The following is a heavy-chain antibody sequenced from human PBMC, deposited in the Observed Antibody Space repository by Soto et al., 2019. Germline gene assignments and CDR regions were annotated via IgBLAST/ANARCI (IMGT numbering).Heavy chain of an antibody. D-gene: IGHD5-12*01. CDR3: ARSSGYVPGGY. Sequence: SETLSLTCAVSGYPISSGYYLGWIRQPPGKGLEWIGIIHHSGSTYYNPSLRSRITISVDTSKNQFSLKMPSVTAADTAVYYCARSSGYVPGGYWGQGILVTVSS. CDR2: IHHSGST. CDR1: GYPISSGYY. V-gene: IGHV4-38-2*01. J-gene: IGHJ4*02.